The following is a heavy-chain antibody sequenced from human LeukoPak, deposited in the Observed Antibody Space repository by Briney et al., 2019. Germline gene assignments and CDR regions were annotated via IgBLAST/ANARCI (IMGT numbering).Heavy chain of an antibody. Sequence: GESLKISCQGSGYSFASYWIAWVRQMSGKGLEWMGIIYPGDSDTRYSPSSQGQVTISADTSISTAYLQWSSLKASDTAMYYCARARYCSGGSCYAEYWGQGTLVTVSS. D-gene: IGHD2-15*01. V-gene: IGHV5-51*01. CDR2: IYPGDSDT. CDR3: ARARYCSGGSCYAEY. CDR1: GYSFASYW. J-gene: IGHJ4*02.